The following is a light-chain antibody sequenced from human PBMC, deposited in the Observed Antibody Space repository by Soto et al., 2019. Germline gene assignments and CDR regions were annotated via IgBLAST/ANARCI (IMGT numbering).Light chain of an antibody. CDR3: KSYAGSNTYV. J-gene: IGLJ1*01. CDR2: EVT. Sequence: QSALTQPPSASGSPGQSVTIPCTGTSSDVGGYDHVSWYQQHPGKAPKLLIYEVTKRPAGVPDRFSGSKSGNTASLTVSGLQAEDEADYFCKSYAGSNTYVFGSGTKLTVL. CDR1: SSDVGGYDH. V-gene: IGLV2-8*01.